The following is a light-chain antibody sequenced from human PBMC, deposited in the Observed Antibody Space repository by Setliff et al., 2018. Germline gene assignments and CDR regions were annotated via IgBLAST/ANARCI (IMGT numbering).Light chain of an antibody. CDR2: RDS. Sequence: QSVLTQPPSASGTPGQRVTISCSGSSSNIGTKTVNWYQQLPGVAPKLLIHRDSQRPSGVPDRFPGSKSGTSASLAISGLLSEDEADYYCAAWDDILKAVVFGGGTK. J-gene: IGLJ3*02. V-gene: IGLV1-44*01. CDR3: AAWDDILKAVV. CDR1: SSNIGTKT.